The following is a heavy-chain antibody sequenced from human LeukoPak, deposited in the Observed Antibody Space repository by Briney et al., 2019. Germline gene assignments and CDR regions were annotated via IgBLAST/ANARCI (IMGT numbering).Heavy chain of an antibody. J-gene: IGHJ4*02. V-gene: IGHV1-2*06. CDR2: INPNSGGT. D-gene: IGHD2-15*01. CDR3: ARGEYGGNFDF. CDR1: GGTFTGYY. Sequence: GASVKVSCKASGGTFTGYYMHWVRQAPGQGLEWMGRINPNSGGTDYAQRFQGRVTMTRGTSISTAYMELSRLRFDDTALYYCARGEYGGNFDFWGQGTLVTVSS.